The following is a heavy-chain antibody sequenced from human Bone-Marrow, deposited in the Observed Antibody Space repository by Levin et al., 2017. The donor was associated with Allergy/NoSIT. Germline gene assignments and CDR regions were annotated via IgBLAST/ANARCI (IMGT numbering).Heavy chain of an antibody. V-gene: IGHV1-24*01. Sequence: GESLKISCQVSGYTLTELSIHWVRQAPGKRLEWMGGFDPDEGETMYAQKFQDRVTMTEDTSTDTAYMEVSSLRFDDTAVYYCATDSGNLRTFRPDHWGQGTLVTVSS. CDR3: ATDSGNLRTFRPDH. CDR2: FDPDEGET. D-gene: IGHD6-6*01. J-gene: IGHJ4*02. CDR1: GYTLTELS.